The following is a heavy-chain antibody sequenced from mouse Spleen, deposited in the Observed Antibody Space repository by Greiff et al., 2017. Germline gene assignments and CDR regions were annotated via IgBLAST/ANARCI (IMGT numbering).Heavy chain of an antibody. J-gene: IGHJ3*01. CDR3: TRSGGYDEESWFAY. V-gene: IGHV1-15*01. CDR2: IDPETGGT. D-gene: IGHD2-14*01. CDR1: GYTFTDYE. Sequence: QVQLQQSGAELVRPGASVTLSCKASGYTFTDYEMHWVKQTPVHGLEWIGAIDPETGGTAYNQKFKGKAILTADKSSSTAYMELRSLTSEDSAVYYCTRSGGYDEESWFAYWGQGTLVTVSA.